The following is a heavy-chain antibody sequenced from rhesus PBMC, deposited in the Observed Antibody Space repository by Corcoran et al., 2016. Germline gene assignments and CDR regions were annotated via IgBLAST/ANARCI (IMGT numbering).Heavy chain of an antibody. CDR2: IYGRGGGT. J-gene: IGHJ1*01. D-gene: IGHD4-29*01. CDR1: GGSISDDYY. Sequence: QVQLQESGPGLVKPSETLSLTCAVSGGSISDDYYWRWIRQPPGKGLEWIGYIYGRGGGTKHNPSLKRRVTISIDTSKNQFSLKLSSVTAADTAVYYCARVGGVAAGHAEYVEFWGQGALVTVSS. CDR3: ARVGGVAAGHAEYVEF. V-gene: IGHV4-106*01.